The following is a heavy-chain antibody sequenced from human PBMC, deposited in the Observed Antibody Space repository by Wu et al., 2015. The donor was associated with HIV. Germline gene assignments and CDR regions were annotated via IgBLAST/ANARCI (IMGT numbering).Heavy chain of an antibody. V-gene: IGHV1-18*01. CDR1: GYTFTSYG. D-gene: IGHD3-22*01. J-gene: IGHJ4*02. CDR2: ISAYNGNT. CDR3: ARGRTYYYDSSGRKPSGYFDY. Sequence: VQLVQSGAEVKKPGASVKVSCKASGYTFTSYGISWVRQAPGQGLEWMGWISAYNGNTNYAQKLQGRVTMTTDTSTSTAYMELRSLRSDDTAVYYCARGRTYYYDSSGRKPSGYFDYWGQGTLVTVSS.